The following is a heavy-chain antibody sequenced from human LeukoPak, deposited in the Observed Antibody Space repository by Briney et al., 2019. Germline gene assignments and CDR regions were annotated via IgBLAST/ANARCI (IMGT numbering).Heavy chain of an antibody. D-gene: IGHD4-11*01. CDR1: GFTFSSYA. J-gene: IGHJ4*02. CDR3: AKLLHSNSLYYFDY. V-gene: IGHV3-23*01. Sequence: GGSLRLSCAASGFTFSSYAMSWVRQAPGKGLEWVSAISGSGGSTCYADSVKGRFTISRDNSKNTLYLQMNSLRAEDTAVYYCAKLLHSNSLYYFDYWGQGTLVTVSS. CDR2: ISGSGGST.